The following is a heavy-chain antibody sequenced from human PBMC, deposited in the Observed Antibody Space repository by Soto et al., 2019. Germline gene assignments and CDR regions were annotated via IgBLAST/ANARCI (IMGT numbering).Heavy chain of an antibody. CDR3: ARRSFNWNSPFDY. J-gene: IGHJ4*02. D-gene: IGHD1-1*01. CDR2: INPSGGST. CDR1: GYTFTSYY. V-gene: IGHV1-46*01. Sequence: SCKASGYTFTSYYMHWVRQAPGQGLEWMGIINPSGGSTSYAQKFQGRVTMTRDTSTSTVYVELSSLRSEDTAVYYCARRSFNWNSPFDYWGQGTLVTVSS.